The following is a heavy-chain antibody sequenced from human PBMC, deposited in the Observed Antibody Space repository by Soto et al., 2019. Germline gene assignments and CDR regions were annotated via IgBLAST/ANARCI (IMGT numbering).Heavy chain of an antibody. Sequence: PSETLSLTCAVSGDSFSSDNWRSWVRQPPEKGLEWIGEIYRGTSPTYNPSLESRFTISRDNAKNSLYLQMNSLRAEDTAVYYCARDGYSYYFDYWGQGTLVTVSS. D-gene: IGHD5-18*01. CDR2: IYRGTSP. CDR1: GDSFSSDNW. CDR3: ARDGYSYYFDY. J-gene: IGHJ4*02. V-gene: IGHV4-4*02.